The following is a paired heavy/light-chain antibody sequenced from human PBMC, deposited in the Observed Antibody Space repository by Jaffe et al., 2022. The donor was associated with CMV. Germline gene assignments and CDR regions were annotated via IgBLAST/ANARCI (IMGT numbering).Heavy chain of an antibody. V-gene: IGHV1-18*01. Sequence: QVHLVQSGAEVKKPGASVRVSCKASGYTFTKFAITWVRQAPGQGLEWMGWISAANGLTNYAQNLQDRFTMALDTSTTTAYMELRSLRSDDTAVYYCARGGSMAADFWGQGTLVTVSS. CDR1: GYTFTKFA. J-gene: IGHJ4*02. CDR2: ISAANGLT. CDR3: ARGGSMAADF.
Light chain of an antibody. CDR3: YSTDNSGNV. V-gene: IGLV3-10*01. CDR2: EDS. CDR1: ALAMKY. Sequence: SYELTQPPSVSVSPGQTARITCSGDALAMKYTYWYQQKSGQAPVLVIYEDSKRPSGIPERLSGSRSGTVATLSIGGAQVEDEADYYCYSTDNSGNVFGSGTKVTVL. J-gene: IGLJ1*01.